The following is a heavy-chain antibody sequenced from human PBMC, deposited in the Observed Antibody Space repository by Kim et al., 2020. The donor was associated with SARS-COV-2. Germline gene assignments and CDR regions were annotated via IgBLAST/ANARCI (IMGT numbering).Heavy chain of an antibody. Sequence: SETLSLTCAVYGGSFSGYYWSWIRQPPGKGLEWIGEINHSGSTNYNPSLKSRVTISVDTSKNQFSLKLSSVTAADTAVYYCARALEGDILTGYYPPDYWG. J-gene: IGHJ4*01. CDR1: GGSFSGYY. V-gene: IGHV4-34*01. D-gene: IGHD3-9*01. CDR3: ARALEGDILTGYYPPDY. CDR2: INHSGST.